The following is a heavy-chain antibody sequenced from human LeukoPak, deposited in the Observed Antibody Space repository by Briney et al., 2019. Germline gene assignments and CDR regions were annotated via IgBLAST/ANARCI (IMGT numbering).Heavy chain of an antibody. V-gene: IGHV2-70*04. Sequence: SGPALVKPTQTLTLTCTFSGFSLSTSGMRVSWIRQPPVKALEWLAHIDWDDDKFYSTSLKTRLTISKDTSKNQVVLTMTNMDPVDTATYYCARTPYCGGDCYVDYWGQGTLVTVSS. CDR3: ARTPYCGGDCYVDY. CDR1: GFSLSTSGMR. D-gene: IGHD2-21*02. CDR2: IDWDDDK. J-gene: IGHJ4*02.